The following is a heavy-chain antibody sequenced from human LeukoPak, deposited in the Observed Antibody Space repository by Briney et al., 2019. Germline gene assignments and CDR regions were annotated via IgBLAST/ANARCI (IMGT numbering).Heavy chain of an antibody. Sequence: SETLSLTCTVSGGSISSYYWSWIRQPAGKGLEWIGRIYTSGSTNYNPSLKSRVTMSVDTSKNQFSLQLNSVTPEDTAVYYCARDTLISGWYREDYWGQGTLVTVSS. J-gene: IGHJ4*02. CDR2: IYTSGST. CDR1: GGSISSYY. D-gene: IGHD6-19*01. V-gene: IGHV4-4*07. CDR3: ARDTLISGWYREDY.